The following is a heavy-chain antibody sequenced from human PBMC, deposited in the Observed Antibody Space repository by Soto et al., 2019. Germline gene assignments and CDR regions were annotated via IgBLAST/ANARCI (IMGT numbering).Heavy chain of an antibody. V-gene: IGHV3-30*18. CDR2: ISYDGSNK. J-gene: IGHJ4*02. Sequence: GGSLRLSCAASGFTFSSYGMHWVRQAPGKGMEWVAVISYDGSNKYYADSVKGRFTISRDNSKNTLYLQMNSLRAEDTAVYYCAKYSRGAPCYFDYLGQGTLVTVSS. CDR1: GFTFSSYG. CDR3: AKYSRGAPCYFDY. D-gene: IGHD1-26*01.